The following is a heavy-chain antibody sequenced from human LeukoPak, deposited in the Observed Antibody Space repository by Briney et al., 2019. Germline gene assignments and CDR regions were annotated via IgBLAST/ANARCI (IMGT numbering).Heavy chain of an antibody. V-gene: IGHV4-59*01. Sequence: SETLSLTCTVSAASISSYYWSWIRQPPGKGLEWLGYIYYSGSTNYNPSLKSRVTISIDTSKNQFSLKLSSVTAADTSVYYCAGWHSYGYADYFDYWGQGTLVTAS. CDR1: AASISSYY. CDR3: AGWHSYGYADYFDY. CDR2: IYYSGST. D-gene: IGHD5-18*01. J-gene: IGHJ4*02.